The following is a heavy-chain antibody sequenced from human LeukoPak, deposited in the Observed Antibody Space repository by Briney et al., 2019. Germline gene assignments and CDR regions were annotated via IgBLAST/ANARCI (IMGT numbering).Heavy chain of an antibody. CDR2: VRSKSNGYAT. J-gene: IGHJ3*02. CDR1: GFTFSGSP. CDR3: TRTNPTTGSYHDAFDI. V-gene: IGHV3-73*01. Sequence: GGSLRLSCVASGFTFSGSPMHWVRQASGKGLEWVGRVRSKSNGYATAYAASVKGRFTISRDDSKNTAYLQMNSLKTEDTAIYYCTRTNPTTGSYHDAFDIWGQGTMVTVSS. D-gene: IGHD3-16*02.